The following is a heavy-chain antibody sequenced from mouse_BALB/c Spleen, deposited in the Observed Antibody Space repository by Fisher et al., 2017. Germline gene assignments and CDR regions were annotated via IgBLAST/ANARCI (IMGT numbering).Heavy chain of an antibody. J-gene: IGHJ4*01. CDR3: ARGRDSSGRYYAMDY. V-gene: IGHV1-4*01. D-gene: IGHD3-2*01. Sequence: KFKGKATLTVDKSSSTAYMQLSSLTSEDSAVYYCARGRDSSGRYYAMDYWGQGTSVTVSS.